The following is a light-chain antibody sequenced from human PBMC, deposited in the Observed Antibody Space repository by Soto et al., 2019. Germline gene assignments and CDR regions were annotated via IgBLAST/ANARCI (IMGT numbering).Light chain of an antibody. Sequence: DIQVTQYPSTLYAFVGDRVTITCRASQSIGRWLAWYQQKPGKAPKLLIYDASSLESGVPSRFSGSGSGTQFTLSIGSLQPEDFATYYCHQPTSCPITFGQGTRLEIK. CDR3: HQPTSCPIT. J-gene: IGKJ5*01. V-gene: IGKV1-5*01. CDR1: QSIGRW. CDR2: DAS.